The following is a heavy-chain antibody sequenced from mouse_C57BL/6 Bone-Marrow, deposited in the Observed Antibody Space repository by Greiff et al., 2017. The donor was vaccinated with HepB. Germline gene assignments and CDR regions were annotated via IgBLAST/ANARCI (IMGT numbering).Heavy chain of an antibody. D-gene: IGHD1-1*01. J-gene: IGHJ3*01. CDR1: GYTFTSYW. V-gene: IGHV1-72*01. CDR3: ASGYYYGSSHPFAY. Sequence: QVHVKQPGAELVKPGASVKLSCKASGYTFTSYWMHWVKQRPGRGLEWIGRIDPNSGGTKYNEKFKSKATLTVDKPSSTAYMQLSSLTSEDSAVYYCASGYYYGSSHPFAYWGQGTLVTVSA. CDR2: IDPNSGGT.